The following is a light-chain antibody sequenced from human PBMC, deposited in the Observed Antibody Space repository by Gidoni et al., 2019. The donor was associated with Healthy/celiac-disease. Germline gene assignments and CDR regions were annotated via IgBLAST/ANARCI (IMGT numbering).Light chain of an antibody. J-gene: IGKJ5*01. Sequence: EIQSTQSPATLSLSPGERATLSCRASQSVSSYLAWYQQKHGQAPRLLIYDASNGATGIPARFSGSGSGTDFTLTISSLEPEDFAVYYCQQRSNWITFGQGTRLEIK. CDR1: QSVSSY. CDR2: DAS. CDR3: QQRSNWIT. V-gene: IGKV3-11*01.